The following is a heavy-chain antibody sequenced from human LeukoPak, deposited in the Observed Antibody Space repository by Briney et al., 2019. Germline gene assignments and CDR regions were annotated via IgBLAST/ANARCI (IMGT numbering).Heavy chain of an antibody. Sequence: PGGSLRLSCAASGFTFDDYAMHWVRQAPGKGLEWVSGISWNSGSIGYADSVKGRFTISRDNAKNSLYLQMNSLRAEGTALYYCAKDTYSYGQSPFDYWGQGTLVTVSS. CDR3: AKDTYSYGQSPFDY. CDR1: GFTFDDYA. J-gene: IGHJ4*02. CDR2: ISWNSGSI. D-gene: IGHD5-18*01. V-gene: IGHV3-9*01.